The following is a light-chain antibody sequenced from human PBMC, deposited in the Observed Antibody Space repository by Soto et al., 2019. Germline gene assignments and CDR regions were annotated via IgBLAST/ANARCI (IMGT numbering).Light chain of an antibody. CDR3: QQRSNWPST. CDR1: QSVSSY. V-gene: IGKV3-11*01. CDR2: DAS. Sequence: EIELTQSPATLSSSLGERAALSCRASQSVSSYLAWYQQKPGQAPRLLIYDASNRATGIPARFSGSGSGTDFTLTISSLEPEDFAVYYCQQRSNWPSTFGGGTKVEIK. J-gene: IGKJ4*01.